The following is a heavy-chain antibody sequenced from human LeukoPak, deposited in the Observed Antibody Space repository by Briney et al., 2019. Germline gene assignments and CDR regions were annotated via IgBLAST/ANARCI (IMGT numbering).Heavy chain of an antibody. CDR1: GFTFSSYW. CDR2: TKQDGSEK. V-gene: IGHV3-7*01. CDR3: ARDLGPPLDIRGYSGYDSAFDI. D-gene: IGHD5-12*01. J-gene: IGHJ3*02. Sequence: GGSLRLSCAASGFTFSSYWMSWVRQAPGKGLEWVANTKQDGSEKYYVDSVKGRFTISRDNAKNSLYLQMNSLRAEDTAVYYCARDLGPPLDIRGYSGYDSAFDIWGQGTMVTVSS.